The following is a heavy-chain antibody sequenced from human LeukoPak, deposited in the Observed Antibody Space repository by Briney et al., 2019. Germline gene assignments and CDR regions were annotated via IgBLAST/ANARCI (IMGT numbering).Heavy chain of an antibody. CDR2: ISSSSSYI. V-gene: IGHV3-21*01. D-gene: IGHD2-21*02. CDR3: ARVRVVVTAAIDY. J-gene: IGHJ4*02. Sequence: PGGSLRLSCAASGFTFSSYSMNWVRQAPGKGLEWVSSISSSSSYIYYADSVKGRLTISRDNAENSLYLQMNSLRAEDTAVYYCARVRVVVTAAIDYWGQGTLVTVSS. CDR1: GFTFSSYS.